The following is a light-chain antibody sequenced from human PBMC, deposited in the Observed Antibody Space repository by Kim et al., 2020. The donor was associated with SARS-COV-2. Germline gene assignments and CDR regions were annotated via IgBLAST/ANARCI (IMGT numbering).Light chain of an antibody. CDR2: STN. CDR3: ALLLGGVISV. J-gene: IGLJ3*02. Sequence: QTVVTQEPSFSVSPGGTVTLTCGLSSGAVSSNYYPSWYQQTPGQAPRTLIYSTNTRSSGVPTRFSGSILGNKAALTITGAQADDESTYYCALLLGGVISVFGGGTQLTVL. V-gene: IGLV8-61*01. CDR1: SGAVSSNYY.